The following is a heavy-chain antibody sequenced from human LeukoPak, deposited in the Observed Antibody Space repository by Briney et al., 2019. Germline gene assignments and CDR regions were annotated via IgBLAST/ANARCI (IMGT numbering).Heavy chain of an antibody. CDR2: MYHTGST. Sequence: SETLSLTCTVSGGSISTYYWSWIRQSPGKGLEWIGYMYHTGSTNYNPSLKSRVTISLDTSKIQFSLKLSSVTAADTAVYYCARGNYHYDSSGYYFSLDSWGQGTLVTVSS. D-gene: IGHD3-22*01. J-gene: IGHJ4*02. V-gene: IGHV4-59*01. CDR3: ARGNYHYDSSGYYFSLDS. CDR1: GGSISTYY.